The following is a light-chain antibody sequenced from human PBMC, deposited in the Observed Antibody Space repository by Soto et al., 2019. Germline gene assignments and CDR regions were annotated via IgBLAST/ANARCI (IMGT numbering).Light chain of an antibody. Sequence: QSVLTQPPSASGTPGQRVTISCSGSSSNIGSNYVYWYHQLPGTAPKLLIYRNNQRPSGGPDGFSGAKSGTSASLAISGLRSEDESDYYCAAWDDSLGAVVFGGGTKLTVL. V-gene: IGLV1-47*01. CDR1: SSNIGSNY. CDR2: RNN. J-gene: IGLJ2*01. CDR3: AAWDDSLGAVV.